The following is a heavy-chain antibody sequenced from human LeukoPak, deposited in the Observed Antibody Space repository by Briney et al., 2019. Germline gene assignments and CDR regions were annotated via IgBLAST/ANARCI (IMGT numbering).Heavy chain of an antibody. CDR1: GGSIITYW. D-gene: IGHD3-10*01. V-gene: IGHV4-4*07. CDR3: ARGPTTDYASGSFNS. CDR2: IYPSGST. J-gene: IGHJ4*02. Sequence: SETLSLTCTVSGGSIITYWWDWTRQPAGKGLEWIGRIYPSGSTDYNPSLKGRVTMSIETSKNQFSLSLTSVTAADTAVYYCARGPTTDYASGSFNSWGQGTLVTVSS.